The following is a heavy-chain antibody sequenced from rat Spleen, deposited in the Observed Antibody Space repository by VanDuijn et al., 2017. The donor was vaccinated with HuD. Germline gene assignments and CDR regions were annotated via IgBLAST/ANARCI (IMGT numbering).Heavy chain of an antibody. V-gene: IGHV5-27*01. Sequence: EVQLVESGGGLVQPGRSLKLSCAASGFTFSNYGMAWVRQTPTKGLEWVAYINIGGGSTYYRDSVKGRFTISSDNAKSTLYLQMDSLRSEDTATYYCTTARNVPSYWYFDFWGPGTMVTVSS. J-gene: IGHJ1*01. D-gene: IGHD1-12*01. CDR2: INIGGGST. CDR1: GFTFSNYG. CDR3: TTARNVPSYWYFDF.